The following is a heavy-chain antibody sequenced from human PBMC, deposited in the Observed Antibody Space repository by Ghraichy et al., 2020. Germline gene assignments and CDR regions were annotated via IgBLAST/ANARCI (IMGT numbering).Heavy chain of an antibody. CDR3: ARVYSGSYRYFDY. V-gene: IGHV3-21*01. J-gene: IGHJ4*02. CDR1: GFTFSSYS. CDR2: ISSSSSYI. D-gene: IGHD1-26*01. Sequence: GESLNISCAASGFTFSSYSMNWVRQAPGKGLEWVSSISSSSSYIYYADSVKGRFTISRDNAKNSLYLQMNSLRAEDTAVYYCARVYSGSYRYFDYWGQGTLVTVSS.